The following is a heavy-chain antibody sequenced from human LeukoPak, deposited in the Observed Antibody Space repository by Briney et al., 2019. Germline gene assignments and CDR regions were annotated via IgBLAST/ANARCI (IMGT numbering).Heavy chain of an antibody. CDR2: IKQDGSEK. CDR1: GFNFDHYW. CDR3: ARDPGSGWWGGFDL. Sequence: PGVSLRLSCAASGFNFDHYWMTWVRQAPGKGLEWVANIKQDGSEKVYLDSMKGRFTISRDNSRDSLYLQMNSLRPEDTAVYYCARDPGSGWWGGFDLWGQGTLVTVSS. V-gene: IGHV3-7*04. D-gene: IGHD6-19*01. J-gene: IGHJ5*02.